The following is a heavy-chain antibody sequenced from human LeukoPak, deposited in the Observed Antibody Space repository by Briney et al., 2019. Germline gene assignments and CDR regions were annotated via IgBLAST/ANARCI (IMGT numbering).Heavy chain of an antibody. Sequence: GGSLRLSCAASGFTFSSYAMSWVRQAPGKGLEWVSAISGSGGSTYYADSVKGRFTISRDNSKNTLYLQMNSLRAEDTAVYYCARDPTYYYDSSGYSDYWGQGTLVTVSS. CDR1: GFTFSSYA. CDR3: ARDPTYYYDSSGYSDY. CDR2: ISGSGGST. D-gene: IGHD3-22*01. J-gene: IGHJ4*02. V-gene: IGHV3-23*01.